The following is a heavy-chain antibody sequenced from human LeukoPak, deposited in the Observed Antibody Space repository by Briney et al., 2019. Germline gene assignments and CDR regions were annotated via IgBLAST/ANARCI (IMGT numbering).Heavy chain of an antibody. CDR1: GFTVSSNY. D-gene: IGHD2-21*02. J-gene: IGHJ4*02. V-gene: IGHV3-64D*06. Sequence: GGSLRLSCAASGFTVSSNYMSWVSQAPGKGLEYVSAISSNGGSTYYADSVRGRFTISRDNSKNTLYLQMSSLRPEDTAVYYCVKGIVVVTARAFDYWGQRTLVTVSS. CDR3: VKGIVVVTARAFDY. CDR2: ISSNGGST.